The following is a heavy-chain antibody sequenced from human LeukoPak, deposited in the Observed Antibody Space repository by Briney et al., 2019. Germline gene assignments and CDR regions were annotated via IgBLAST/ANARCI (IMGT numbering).Heavy chain of an antibody. CDR1: GFTFSDFY. CDR2: ISSSGNTK. Sequence: GGSLRLSCAASGFTFSDFYMSWIRQAPGKGLEWVSYISSSGNTKYYADSVKGRFTISRDNSKNTLYLQMNSLRAEDTAVYYCAKLWLRYFDYWGQGTLVTVSS. V-gene: IGHV3-11*01. D-gene: IGHD5-12*01. CDR3: AKLWLRYFDY. J-gene: IGHJ4*02.